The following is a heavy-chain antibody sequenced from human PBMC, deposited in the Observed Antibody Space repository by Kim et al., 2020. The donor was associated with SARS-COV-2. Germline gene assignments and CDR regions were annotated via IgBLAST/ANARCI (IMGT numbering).Heavy chain of an antibody. J-gene: IGHJ5*02. CDR2: IYNSGST. CDR3: VAFNFWSRPFDH. D-gene: IGHD1-1*01. CDR1: GGYVKSGGYY. Sequence: SETLSLTCTVSGGYVKSGGYYWNWIRQHPGKGLEWLGYIYNSGSTYYNPSLASRIDISLDTSENQFSLKLSSVTAADTAIYYCVAFNFWSRPFDHWGQGILITVSS. V-gene: IGHV4-31*03.